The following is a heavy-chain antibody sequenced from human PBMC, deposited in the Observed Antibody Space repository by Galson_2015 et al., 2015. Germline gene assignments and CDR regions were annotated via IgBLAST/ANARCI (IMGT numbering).Heavy chain of an antibody. Sequence: SLRLSCAASEFTVSGYYMTWVRQTPGKGLEWVAIIHSDGNTFYADSVKGRFTISRANLRNKVFLQMDSLRPEDTALYYCAREGPNYADYAASFDYWGQGTLVTVSS. CDR1: EFTVSGYY. J-gene: IGHJ4*02. CDR2: IHSDGNT. CDR3: AREGPNYADYAASFDY. D-gene: IGHD4-17*01. V-gene: IGHV3-53*01.